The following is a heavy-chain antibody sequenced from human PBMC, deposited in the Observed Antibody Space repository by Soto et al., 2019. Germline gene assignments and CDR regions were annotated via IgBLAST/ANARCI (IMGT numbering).Heavy chain of an antibody. J-gene: IGHJ4*02. CDR1: GFTFSSYA. V-gene: IGHV3-23*01. D-gene: IGHD6-19*01. CDR2: ISGSGGST. CDR3: AEDQGVTVAGTYGY. Sequence: GGSLRLSCAASGFTFSSYAMSWVRQAPGKGLEWVSAISGSGGSTYYADSVKGRFTISRDNSKNTLYLQMNNLRAEDTAVYYCAEDQGVTVAGTYGYWGQGTLVTVSS.